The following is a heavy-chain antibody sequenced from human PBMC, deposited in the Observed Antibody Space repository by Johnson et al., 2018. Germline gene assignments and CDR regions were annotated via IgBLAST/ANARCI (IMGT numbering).Heavy chain of an antibody. J-gene: IGHJ3*02. D-gene: IGHD5-24*01. Sequence: SLRLSCAASGFTFSSYSMNWVRQAPGKGLEWVSYISSSSSTIYYADSVKGRFTISRDNAKNSLYLQMNSLRAEDTAVYYCARPLRYNYRRDAFDIWGQGTMVTVSS. CDR3: ARPLRYNYRRDAFDI. V-gene: IGHV3-48*01. CDR1: GFTFSSYS. CDR2: ISSSSSTI.